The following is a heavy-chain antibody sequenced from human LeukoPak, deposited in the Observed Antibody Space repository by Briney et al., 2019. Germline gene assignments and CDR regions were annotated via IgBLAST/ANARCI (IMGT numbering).Heavy chain of an antibody. CDR3: AKSFGYSRSWFDY. CDR1: GFTFSSYA. Sequence: GGSLRLSCAASGFTFSSYAMSWARQAPGKGLEWVSGISGNGGGTYYADPVKGRFTISRDNSKNTLYLQMNSLRAEDTPVYYCAKSFGYSRSWFDYWGQGTLVTVSS. V-gene: IGHV3-23*01. D-gene: IGHD6-13*01. J-gene: IGHJ4*02. CDR2: ISGNGGGT.